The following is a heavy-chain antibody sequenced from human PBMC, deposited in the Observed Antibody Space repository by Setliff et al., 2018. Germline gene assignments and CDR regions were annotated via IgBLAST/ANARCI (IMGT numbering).Heavy chain of an antibody. D-gene: IGHD6-19*01. CDR3: ARLLAGTGGFFYYGVDV. J-gene: IGHJ6*01. CDR2: IYHSGKT. V-gene: IGHV4-38-2*01. CDR1: GYSISSGYF. Sequence: LSLTCAVSGYSISSGYFWGWIRQPPGKGLEWLGSIYHSGKTYYNPSLKSRVTLSVDTSKNQFSLKLSSVTAADTAVYYCARLLAGTGGFFYYGVDVWG.